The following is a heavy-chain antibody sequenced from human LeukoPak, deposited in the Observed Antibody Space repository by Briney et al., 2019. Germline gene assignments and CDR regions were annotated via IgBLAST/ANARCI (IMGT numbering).Heavy chain of an antibody. CDR2: ISWNSGSI. CDR3: ASCSGGSCPHYYYYMDV. D-gene: IGHD2-15*01. J-gene: IGHJ6*03. V-gene: IGHV3-9*01. Sequence: GGSLRLSCAASGFTFDDYAMHWVRQAPGKGLEWVSGISWNSGSIGYADSVKGRFTISRDNAKNSLYLQMNSLRAEDTAVYYCASCSGGSCPHYYYYMDVWGKGTTVTVSS. CDR1: GFTFDDYA.